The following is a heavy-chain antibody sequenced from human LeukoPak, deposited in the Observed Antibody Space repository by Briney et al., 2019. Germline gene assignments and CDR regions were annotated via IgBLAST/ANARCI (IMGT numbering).Heavy chain of an antibody. J-gene: IGHJ2*01. V-gene: IGHV1-69*06. Sequence: SVKVSCKASGGTFSSYAISWVRQAPGQGLEWMGGIIPIFGTANYAQKFQGRVTITADKSTSTAYMELSSLRPEDTAVYYCARPPRYCSSTSCYDDWYFNLWGRGTLVTVSS. CDR3: ARPPRYCSSTSCYDDWYFNL. CDR2: IIPIFGTA. D-gene: IGHD2-2*01. CDR1: GGTFSSYA.